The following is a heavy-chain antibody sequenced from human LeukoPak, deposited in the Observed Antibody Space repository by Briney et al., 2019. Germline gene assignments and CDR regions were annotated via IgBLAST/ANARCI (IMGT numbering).Heavy chain of an antibody. CDR2: INWNGGST. CDR1: GFTFDDYG. V-gene: IGHV3-20*04. Sequence: GGSLRLSCAASGFTFDDYGMSWVRQAPGKGLEWVSGINWNGGSTGYADSVKGRFTISRDNAKNSLYLQMNSLRAEDTALYYCARVVDNWKGGTLFDYWGQGTLVTVSS. J-gene: IGHJ4*02. CDR3: ARVVDNWKGGTLFDY. D-gene: IGHD1-20*01.